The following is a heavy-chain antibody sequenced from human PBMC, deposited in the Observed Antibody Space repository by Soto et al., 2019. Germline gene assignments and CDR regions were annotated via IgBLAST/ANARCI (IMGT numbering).Heavy chain of an antibody. J-gene: IGHJ5*02. CDR2: INHSGST. V-gene: IGHV4-34*01. D-gene: IGHD3-16*01. CDR1: GGSFSGYY. CDR3: ARGPITAWFDP. Sequence: SETLSLTCAVYGGSFSGYYWSWIRQPPGKGLEWIGEINHSGSTNYNPSLKSRVTISVDTSKNQFSLKLSSVTAADTAVYYCARGPITAWFDPWGQGTLVTVS.